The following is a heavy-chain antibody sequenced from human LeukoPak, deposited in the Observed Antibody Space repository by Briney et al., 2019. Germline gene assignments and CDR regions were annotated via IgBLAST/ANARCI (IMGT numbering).Heavy chain of an antibody. CDR1: GFTFSSHW. J-gene: IGHJ5*02. Sequence: GGSLRLFCAASGFTFSSHWVHWARQAPGKGLVWVSLINSDGSSTTYADSVKGRFTISRDNAKNTFYLQMNSLRAEDTAVYYCVRTLHNWFDPWGQGTLVTVSS. CDR2: INSDGSST. V-gene: IGHV3-74*01. D-gene: IGHD3-16*01. CDR3: VRTLHNWFDP.